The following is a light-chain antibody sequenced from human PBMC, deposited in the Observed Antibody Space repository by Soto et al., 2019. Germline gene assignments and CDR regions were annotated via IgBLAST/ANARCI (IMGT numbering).Light chain of an antibody. J-gene: IGKJ1*01. CDR3: QQSYSSPWT. V-gene: IGKV1-39*01. Sequence: DIQMTQSPSSLSASVGDRVTITCRASQTITNYLNWYQQKPWKAPKLLIYAASTLLSGVPSRFSGGGSGTDFTLTIDSLQPEDFSTYYCQQSYSSPWTFGQGTKVEIK. CDR1: QTITNY. CDR2: AAS.